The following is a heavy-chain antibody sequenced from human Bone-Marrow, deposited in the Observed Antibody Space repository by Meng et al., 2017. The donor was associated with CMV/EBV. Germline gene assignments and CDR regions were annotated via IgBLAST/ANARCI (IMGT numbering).Heavy chain of an antibody. Sequence: ASVKVSCKASGYTFSTYDINWVRQATGQGLEWMGWMNANSGNTGYAQKFQGRVSMTRDTSTSTAFMELRSLRSEDTAVYYYARTQIAVEAGGTKIKYYYYGLDVWGQGTTVTVS. CDR3: ARTQIAVEAGGTKIKYYYYGLDV. J-gene: IGHJ6*02. CDR2: MNANSGNT. V-gene: IGHV1-8*02. D-gene: IGHD6-13*01. CDR1: GYTFSTYD.